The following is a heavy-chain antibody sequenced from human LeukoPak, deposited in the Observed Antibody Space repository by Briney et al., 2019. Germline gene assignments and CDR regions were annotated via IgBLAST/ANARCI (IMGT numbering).Heavy chain of an antibody. D-gene: IGHD3-22*01. CDR3: AKRNYYDSRGYYEYYFDD. J-gene: IGHJ4*02. CDR1: GFTFSSYA. Sequence: GGSLRLSCAASGFTFSSYAMSWVRQAPGEGLEWVSGISGSGGSTYYADSVKGRFTISRDNSKNTLYLQMNSLGVEDTAVYYCAKRNYYDSRGYYEYYFDDWGQGTLVTVSS. CDR2: ISGSGGST. V-gene: IGHV3-23*01.